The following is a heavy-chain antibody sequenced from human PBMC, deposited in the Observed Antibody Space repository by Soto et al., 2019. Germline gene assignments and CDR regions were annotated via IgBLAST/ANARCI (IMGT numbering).Heavy chain of an antibody. CDR2: VHSSGST. CDR3: ARDVDYNNWVLYY. CDR1: GGSITGHY. J-gene: IGHJ4*02. V-gene: IGHV4-4*07. Sequence: SETLSLTCTVSGGSITGHYWTWIRQPAGKGLGWIGRVHSSGSTNYNPSLKSRVTMSVDASKNQFSLKLHSVTAADTAVYYCARDVDYNNWVLYYWGQGSLVTVST. D-gene: IGHD1-1*01.